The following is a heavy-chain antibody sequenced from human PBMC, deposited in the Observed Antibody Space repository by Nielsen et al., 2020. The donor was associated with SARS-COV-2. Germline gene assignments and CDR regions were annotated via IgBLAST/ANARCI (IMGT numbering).Heavy chain of an antibody. D-gene: IGHD3-10*01. V-gene: IGHV1-3*01. CDR2: INAGNGNT. Sequence: ASGKVSCKASGCTFTSYAMHWVRQAPGQRLEWMGWINAGNGNTKYSQKFQGRVTITRDTSASTAYMELSSLRSEDTAVYYCARAREGLSYFDYWGQGTLVTVSS. CDR3: ARAREGLSYFDY. CDR1: GCTFTSYA. J-gene: IGHJ4*02.